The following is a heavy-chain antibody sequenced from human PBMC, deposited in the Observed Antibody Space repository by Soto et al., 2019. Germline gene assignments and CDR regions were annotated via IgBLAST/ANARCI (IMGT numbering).Heavy chain of an antibody. CDR3: ARVPYYYDSSGYSYWYFDL. J-gene: IGHJ2*01. CDR2: IKQDGSEK. CDR1: GFTFSSYW. D-gene: IGHD3-22*01. Sequence: PGGSLRLSCAASGFTFSSYWMSWVRQAPGKGLEWVVNIKQDGSEKYYVDSVKGRFTISRDNAKNSLYLQMNSLRAEDTAVYYCARVPYYYDSSGYSYWYFDLWGRGTLVTVSS. V-gene: IGHV3-7*03.